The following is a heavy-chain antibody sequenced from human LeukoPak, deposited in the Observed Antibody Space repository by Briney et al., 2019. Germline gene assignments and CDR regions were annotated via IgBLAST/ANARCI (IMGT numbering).Heavy chain of an antibody. CDR1: GFTFSSYS. CDR3: ARGLGHCTNGVCRPRQYYYFDY. Sequence: PGGSLRLSCAASGFTFSSYSMSWIRQAPGKGLEWVSAISGSGGSTFYADSVEDRFTISIDNSNNTLVLPINSLRAQDTAVYYCARGLGHCTNGVCRPRQYYYFDYWGQGTLVTVSS. V-gene: IGHV3-23*01. D-gene: IGHD2-8*01. J-gene: IGHJ4*02. CDR2: ISGSGGST.